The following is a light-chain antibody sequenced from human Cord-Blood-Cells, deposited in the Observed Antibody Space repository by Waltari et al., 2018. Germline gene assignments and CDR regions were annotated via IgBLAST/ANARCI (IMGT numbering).Light chain of an antibody. J-gene: IGLJ3*02. V-gene: IGLV2-14*03. Sequence: QSALPQSASVSGSPGQSLTISCPGTSIDVGGYNYVSWYQQHPGKAPKLMIYDVSNRPSGVSNRFSGSKSSNTASLTISGLQAEDEADYYCSSYTSSSTLVFGGGTKLTVL. CDR2: DVS. CDR3: SSYTSSSTLV. CDR1: SIDVGGYNY.